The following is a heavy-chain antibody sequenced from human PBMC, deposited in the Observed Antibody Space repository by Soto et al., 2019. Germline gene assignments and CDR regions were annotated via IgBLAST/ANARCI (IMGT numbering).Heavy chain of an antibody. D-gene: IGHD3-22*01. CDR1: GGSISSGDYY. CDR3: ARDSYDDSGFYYFDY. V-gene: IGHV4-30-4*01. J-gene: IGHJ4*02. CDR2: IYYSGST. Sequence: SLTCTVSGGSISSGDYYWSWIRQPPGKGLEWIGYIYYSGSTYYDPSLKSRVTISLDTSKNQFSLKLSSVTAADTAVYYCARDSYDDSGFYYFDYWGQGTLVTVSS.